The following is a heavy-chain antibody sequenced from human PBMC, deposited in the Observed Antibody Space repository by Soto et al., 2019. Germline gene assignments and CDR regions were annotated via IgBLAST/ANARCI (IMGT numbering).Heavy chain of an antibody. V-gene: IGHV4-34*01. D-gene: IGHD2-2*03. Sequence: QVQLQQWGAGLLKPSETLSLTCAVYGGSFSGYYWSWIRQPPGKGLEWIGEINHSGSTNYNPSLKSRVTTSVDTSKNQFSLKLSSVTAADTAVYYCARGWMDIVVVPAALGFDYWGQGTLVTVSS. CDR3: ARGWMDIVVVPAALGFDY. J-gene: IGHJ4*02. CDR1: GGSFSGYY. CDR2: INHSGST.